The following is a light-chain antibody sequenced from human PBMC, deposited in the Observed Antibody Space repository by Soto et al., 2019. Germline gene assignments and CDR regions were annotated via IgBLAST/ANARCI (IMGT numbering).Light chain of an antibody. V-gene: IGKV3-20*01. CDR3: QQYAASPLT. Sequence: EIVLTQSPGTLSLSPGQSTTLSCRASQTVGRNYLALYQQKPGHTPRLLLYHASNRATGIPDRFSGSGSGTDFTLTISRLEPEDFAVYYCQQYAASPLTFGGGAKVEI. J-gene: IGKJ4*01. CDR2: HAS. CDR1: QTVGRNY.